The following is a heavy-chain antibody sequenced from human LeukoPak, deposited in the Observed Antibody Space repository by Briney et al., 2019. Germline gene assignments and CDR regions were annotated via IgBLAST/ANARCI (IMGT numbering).Heavy chain of an antibody. CDR1: GFIVSSVY. V-gene: IGHV3-23*01. Sequence: GGSLRLSCAASGFIVSSVYMNWVRQAPGKGLEWVSAINGGGDATEYADSVKGRFTISRDNSKNTLYLQMNSLRPDDTAVYYCARCTASCYANAFDVWGQGTLLTVSS. CDR3: ARCTASCYANAFDV. CDR2: INGGGDAT. D-gene: IGHD2-2*01. J-gene: IGHJ3*01.